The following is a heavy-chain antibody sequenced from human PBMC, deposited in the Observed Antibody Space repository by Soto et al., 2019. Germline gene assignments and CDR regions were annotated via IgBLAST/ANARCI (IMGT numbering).Heavy chain of an antibody. CDR2: VIPILGVI. CDR3: ARASVGDYPLLDY. CDR1: GGYYRSYT. J-gene: IGHJ4*01. V-gene: IGHV1-69*02. D-gene: IGHD4-17*01. Sequence: QVQVVQSGAEVKKPGSSVKVSCKASGGYYRSYTITWVRQAPGQGLEWMGRVIPILGVINYAQKFQGKVTFTADKSTSTAYMELSSLRSDDTAVYYCARASVGDYPLLDYWCHGTLVTVSS.